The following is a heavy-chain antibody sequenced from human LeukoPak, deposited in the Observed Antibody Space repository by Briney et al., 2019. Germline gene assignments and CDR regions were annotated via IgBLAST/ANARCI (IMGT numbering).Heavy chain of an antibody. J-gene: IGHJ4*02. Sequence: GALRLSCAASGFTFSDYYMSWTRQAPGKGLEWVSYISSSGSTIYYADSVKGRFTISRDNAKNSLYLQMNSLRAEDTAVYYCAREGMATTGNDYWGQGALVTVSS. V-gene: IGHV3-11*01. CDR3: AREGMATTGNDY. D-gene: IGHD5-24*01. CDR1: GFTFSDYY. CDR2: ISSSGSTI.